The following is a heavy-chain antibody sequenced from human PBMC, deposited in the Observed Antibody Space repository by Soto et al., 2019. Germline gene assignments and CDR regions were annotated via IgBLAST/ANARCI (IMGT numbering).Heavy chain of an antibody. CDR1: GGTFSSYA. CDR2: IIPIFGTA. CDR3: ARGGYSSSSGYYYYYYGMDV. J-gene: IGHJ6*02. D-gene: IGHD6-6*01. Sequence: SVKVSCKASGGTFSSYAISWVRQAPGQGLEWMGGIIPIFGTANYAQKFKGRVTITADESTSTAYMELSSLRSEDTAVYYCARGGYSSSSGYYYYYYGMDVWGQGTTVTVSS. V-gene: IGHV1-69*13.